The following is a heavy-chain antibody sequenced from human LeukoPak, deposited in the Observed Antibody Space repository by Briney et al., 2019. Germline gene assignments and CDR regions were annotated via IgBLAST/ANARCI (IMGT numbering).Heavy chain of an antibody. CDR2: ISGGSGYI. J-gene: IGHJ6*02. D-gene: IGHD6-19*01. V-gene: IGHV3-21*01. CDR3: VSGHSSGWCEPYHYYGMDV. CDR1: GFSFSDYP. Sequence: MPGGSLRLSCAASGFSFSDYPRNWVRQAPGQGLEWVSSISGGSGYIYYADSVKGRFTISRDNAKNSLDLQRNSLRADDTAVYYCVSGHSSGWCEPYHYYGMDVWGQGTTVTVSS.